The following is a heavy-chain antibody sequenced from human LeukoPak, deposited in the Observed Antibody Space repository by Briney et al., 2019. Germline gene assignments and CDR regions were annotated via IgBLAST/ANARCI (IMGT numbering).Heavy chain of an antibody. J-gene: IGHJ4*02. CDR3: AGHDRISHDYVWGSSR. CDR1: GGSFSDYY. CDR2: INHSGST. V-gene: IGHV4-34*01. D-gene: IGHD3-16*02. Sequence: SETLSLTCAVYGGSFSDYYWSWIRQPPGKGLEWIGEINHSGSTNYNPSLKSRVTISVDTSKNQFSLKLSSVTAADTAVYYCAGHDRISHDYVWGSSRRGQGTLVTVSS.